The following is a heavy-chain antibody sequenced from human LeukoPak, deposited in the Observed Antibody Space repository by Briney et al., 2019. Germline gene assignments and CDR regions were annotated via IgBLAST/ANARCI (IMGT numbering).Heavy chain of an antibody. Sequence: PGGSLRLSCAASGFTLSSYWMHWVRQAPGKGLVWVSRINTDGRTTTYADSVKGRFTISKDVAKNTLYLQMNSLRAEDTAVYYCARVLYGSGSFDYWGQGTLVTVSS. CDR1: GFTLSSYW. J-gene: IGHJ4*02. V-gene: IGHV3-74*01. CDR2: INTDGRTT. D-gene: IGHD3-10*01. CDR3: ARVLYGSGSFDY.